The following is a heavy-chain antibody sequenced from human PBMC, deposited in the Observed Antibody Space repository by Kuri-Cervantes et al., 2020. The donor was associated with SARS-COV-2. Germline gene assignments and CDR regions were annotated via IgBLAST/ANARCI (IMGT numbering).Heavy chain of an antibody. CDR1: GGSISSSNW. V-gene: IGHV4-4*02. J-gene: IGHJ3*02. D-gene: IGHD2-21*02. Sequence: GSLRLSCAVSGGSISSSNWWSWVRQPPGKGLERIGEIYHSGSTNYNPSLKSRVTISVDKSKNQFSLKLSSVTAADTAVYYCARDTGYCGGDCSAFDIWGQGTMVTVSS. CDR2: IYHSGST. CDR3: ARDTGYCGGDCSAFDI.